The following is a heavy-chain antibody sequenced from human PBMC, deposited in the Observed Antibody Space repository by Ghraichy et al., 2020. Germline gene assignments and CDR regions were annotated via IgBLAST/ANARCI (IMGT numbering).Heavy chain of an antibody. D-gene: IGHD1-7*01. V-gene: IGHV1-18*04. CDR2: ITTSKGNT. CDR3: ARGINYFDP. J-gene: IGHJ5*02. CDR1: GYSFTNYG. Sequence: ASVKVSCKTSGYSFTNYGITWVRQAPGQGLEWMGWITTSKGNTQSTRKLQGRVTMTTDTSTSTVYMELRSLRYDDTAVYYCARGINYFDPWGQGTLVTVSS.